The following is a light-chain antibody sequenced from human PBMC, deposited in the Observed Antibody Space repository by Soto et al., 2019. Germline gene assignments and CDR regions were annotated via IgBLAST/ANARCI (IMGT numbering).Light chain of an antibody. V-gene: IGKV1-13*02. Sequence: IQLTQSPSSLSASVADRVTITCRAGQDIGSALAWYQQRPGKAPKLLLYDASNLEAGVPSRFSGSGSGTDVTLTITSLRPEDFATYYCQQFNGFPLTFGGGTKVQIK. CDR3: QQFNGFPLT. CDR2: DAS. CDR1: QDIGSA. J-gene: IGKJ4*01.